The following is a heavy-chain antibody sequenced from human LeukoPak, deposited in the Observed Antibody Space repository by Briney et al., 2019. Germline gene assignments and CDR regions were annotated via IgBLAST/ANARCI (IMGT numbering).Heavy chain of an antibody. V-gene: IGHV1-69*05. CDR2: IIPIFGTA. D-gene: IGHD3-16*01. J-gene: IGHJ3*02. CDR3: ARGGNWGNAFDI. Sequence: GASVKVSCKASGGTFSSYAISWVRQAPGQGLEWMGGIIPIFGTANYAQKFQGRVTITTDESTSTAYMELRSLRSEDTAVYYCARGGNWGNAFDIWGQGTMVTVSS. CDR1: GGTFSSYA.